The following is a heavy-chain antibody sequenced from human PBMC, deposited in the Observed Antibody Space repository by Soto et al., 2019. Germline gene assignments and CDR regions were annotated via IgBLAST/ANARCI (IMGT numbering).Heavy chain of an antibody. D-gene: IGHD5-12*01. CDR1: GASISNAY. Sequence: SETLSLTCTVSGASISNAYWSWIRQAAGKRLEWTGRIHSSGTFNYNPSLKSRVSISRDTSKNQISLKLSSVTAADTAVYYCARDNIVSKGYGMDVWGQGTTVTVSS. V-gene: IGHV4-4*07. CDR3: ARDNIVSKGYGMDV. CDR2: IHSSGTF. J-gene: IGHJ6*02.